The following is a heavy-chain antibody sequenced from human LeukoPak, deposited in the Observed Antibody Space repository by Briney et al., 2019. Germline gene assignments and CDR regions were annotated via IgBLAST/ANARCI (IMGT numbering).Heavy chain of an antibody. CDR3: ARKPRITIFGVVIPRSGDWFDP. V-gene: IGHV4-39*07. CDR2: IYYSGST. Sequence: SETLSLTCTVSGGSISSSSYYWGWIRQPPGKGLEWIGSIYYSGSTYYNPSLKSRVTISVDTSKNQFSLKLSSVTAADTAVYYCARKPRITIFGVVIPRSGDWFDPWGQGTLVTVSS. J-gene: IGHJ5*02. D-gene: IGHD3-3*01. CDR1: GGSISSSSYY.